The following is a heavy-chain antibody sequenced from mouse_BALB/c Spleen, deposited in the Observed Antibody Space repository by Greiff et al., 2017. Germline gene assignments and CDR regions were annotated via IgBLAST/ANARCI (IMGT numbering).Heavy chain of an antibody. V-gene: IGHV2-6-2*01. CDR2: IWSDGST. CDR3: ARHSYGNYYWYFDV. J-gene: IGHJ1*01. D-gene: IGHD2-1*01. CDR1: GFSLTSYG. Sequence: VHLVESGPDLVAPSQSLSITCTVSGFSLTSYGVHWVRQPPGKGLEWLVVIWSDGSTTYNSALKSRLSISKDNSKSQVFLKMNSLQTDDTAMYYCARHSYGNYYWYFDVWGAGTTVTVSS.